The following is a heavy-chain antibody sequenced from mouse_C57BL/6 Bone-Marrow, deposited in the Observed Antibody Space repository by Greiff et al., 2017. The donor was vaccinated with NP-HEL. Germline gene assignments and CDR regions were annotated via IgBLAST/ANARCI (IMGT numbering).Heavy chain of an antibody. Sequence: EVKLVESGGGLVKPGGSLKLSCAASGFTFSSYAMSWVRQTPEKRLEWVATISDGGSYTYYPDNVKGRFTSSRDNAKNNLYLQMSHLKSEDTARDYCALLGFAYWGQGTLVTVSA. D-gene: IGHD1-1*01. J-gene: IGHJ3*01. CDR3: ALLGFAY. CDR2: ISDGGSYT. CDR1: GFTFSSYA. V-gene: IGHV5-4*03.